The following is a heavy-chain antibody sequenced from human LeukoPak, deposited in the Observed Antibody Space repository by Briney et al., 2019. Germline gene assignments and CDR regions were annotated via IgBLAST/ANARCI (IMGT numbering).Heavy chain of an antibody. V-gene: IGHV1-46*01. CDR1: GYTFTSYY. CDR3: ARARSGYCGGDCYSGYYYYMDV. D-gene: IGHD2-21*02. Sequence: ASVKVSCKASGYTFTSYYMHWVRQAPGQGLEWMGIINPSGGSTSYAQKFQGRVTMTRDMSTSTVYMELSSLRSEDTAVYYCARARSGYCGGDCYSGYYYYMDVWGKGTTVTVSS. CDR2: INPSGGST. J-gene: IGHJ6*03.